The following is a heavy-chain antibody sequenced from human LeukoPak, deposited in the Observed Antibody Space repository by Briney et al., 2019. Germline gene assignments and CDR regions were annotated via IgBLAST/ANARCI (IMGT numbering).Heavy chain of an antibody. J-gene: IGHJ4*02. D-gene: IGHD6-13*01. CDR1: GFTFSSYA. V-gene: IGHV3-23*01. Sequence: GGSLRLSCAASGFTFSSYAMSWVRQAPGKGLEWVSAISGSGGSTYYADSVKGRFTISRDNSKDTLYLQMNSLRAEDTAVYYCAKAVSSSWYIFDYWGQGTLVTVSS. CDR3: AKAVSSSWYIFDY. CDR2: ISGSGGST.